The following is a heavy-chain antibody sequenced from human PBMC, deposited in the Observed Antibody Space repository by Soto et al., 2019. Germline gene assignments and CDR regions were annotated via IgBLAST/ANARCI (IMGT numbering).Heavy chain of an antibody. CDR1: GYTFSDFE. Sequence: QAHLEQSGAEVKRPGASVKVSCKASGYTFSDFEINWLRQASGQGPERMGWMNAKSGDTFFAQRLQGKFNMTGDTSLSTSYLAVCSLTSDDTVMYYCARGNPFNYAGFDVWGQGTTVAVSS. CDR2: MNAKSGDT. D-gene: IGHD3-16*01. V-gene: IGHV1-8*01. CDR3: ARGNPFNYAGFDV. J-gene: IGHJ6*02.